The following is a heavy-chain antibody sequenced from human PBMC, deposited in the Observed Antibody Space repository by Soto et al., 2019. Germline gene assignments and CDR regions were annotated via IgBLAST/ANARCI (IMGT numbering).Heavy chain of an antibody. J-gene: IGHJ6*02. D-gene: IGHD6-13*01. Sequence: GGSLRLSCAASGFTFSSYGMHWVRQAPGKGLEWVAVIWYDGSNKYYADSVKGRFTISRDNSKNTLYLQMNSLRAEDTAVYYCARDLTYSSSWYRFDYYYGMDVWRQGTTVTVSS. V-gene: IGHV3-33*01. CDR3: ARDLTYSSSWYRFDYYYGMDV. CDR2: IWYDGSNK. CDR1: GFTFSSYG.